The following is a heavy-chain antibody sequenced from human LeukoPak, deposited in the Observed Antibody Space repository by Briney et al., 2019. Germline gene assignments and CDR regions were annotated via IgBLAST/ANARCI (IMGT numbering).Heavy chain of an antibody. CDR1: GFTVSSNY. V-gene: IGHV3-53*01. D-gene: IGHD3-22*01. Sequence: PGGSLRLSCAASGFTVSSNYMSWVRQAPGKGLEWVSVIYSGGSTYYADSVKGRFTISRDNSKNTLYLQMNSLRAEDTAVYYCARFRITMIVVDYYMDVWGKGTTVTVSS. CDR3: ARFRITMIVVDYYMDV. J-gene: IGHJ6*03. CDR2: IYSGGST.